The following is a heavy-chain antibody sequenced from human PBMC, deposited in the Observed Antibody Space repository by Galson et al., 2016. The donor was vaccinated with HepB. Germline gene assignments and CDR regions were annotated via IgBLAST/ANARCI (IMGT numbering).Heavy chain of an antibody. CDR2: INSSGGNT. CDR3: ARDQSRFKTYSDFWSSEVGPSPGYYFDY. V-gene: IGHV1-46*01. CDR1: GYTFTSYY. J-gene: IGHJ4*02. D-gene: IGHD3-3*01. Sequence: SVKVSCKASGYTFTSYYLHWVRQAPGQGLEWMGIINSSGGNTRYAQKFQGRVTMTRDTSTSTVYMELSSLRSEDTAVYYCARDQSRFKTYSDFWSSEVGPSPGYYFDYWGQGTLVTVSS.